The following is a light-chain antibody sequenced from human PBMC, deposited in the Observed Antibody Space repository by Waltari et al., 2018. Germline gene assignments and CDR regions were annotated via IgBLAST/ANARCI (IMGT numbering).Light chain of an antibody. Sequence: QSVLTQPPSVSGAPGQRVTISCTGSSSNIGAGYAGTWYQHLPGKAPKLPIYGNSNRPSGVPDRISGSKSGTSASLAITGLQAEDEADYYCQSYDSSLGGSVFGGGTKLTVL. CDR3: QSYDSSLGGSV. V-gene: IGLV1-40*01. CDR2: GNS. J-gene: IGLJ2*01. CDR1: SSNIGAGYA.